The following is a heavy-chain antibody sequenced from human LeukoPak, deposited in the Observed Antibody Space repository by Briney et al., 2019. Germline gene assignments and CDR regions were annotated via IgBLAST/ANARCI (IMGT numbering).Heavy chain of an antibody. Sequence: PSETLSLTCTVSGGSISSYYWSWIRQPPGKGLEWIGYIYSSGSTNYNPSLKSRVTISVDTSKNQFSLKLSSVTAADTALYYCARATYGSVFFDHWGQGTLVTVSS. CDR1: GGSISSYY. V-gene: IGHV4-59*01. CDR3: ARATYGSVFFDH. D-gene: IGHD4-17*01. J-gene: IGHJ4*02. CDR2: IYSSGST.